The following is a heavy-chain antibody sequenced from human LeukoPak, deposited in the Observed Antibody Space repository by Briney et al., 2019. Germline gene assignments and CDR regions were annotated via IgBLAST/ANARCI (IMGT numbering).Heavy chain of an antibody. CDR1: GGTFSSYA. CDR3: ARDLIVVVPAASISGNYYYGMDV. D-gene: IGHD2-2*01. J-gene: IGHJ6*02. Sequence: SVKVSCKASGGTFSSYAISWVRQAPGQGLEWMGGIIPIFGTANYAQKFQGRVTITADESTSTAYMELSSLRSEDTAVYYYARDLIVVVPAASISGNYYYGMDVWGQGTTVTVSS. V-gene: IGHV1-69*13. CDR2: IIPIFGTA.